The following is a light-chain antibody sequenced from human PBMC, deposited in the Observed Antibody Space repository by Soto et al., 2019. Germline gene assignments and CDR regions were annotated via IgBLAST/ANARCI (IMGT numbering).Light chain of an antibody. CDR2: AAS. CDR3: HHYGGSLFT. Sequence: EIVLTQSPSTLSSSPGERVTLSCRASQSVSSSYLAWYQQQPSQTPILLNYAASSRATGIPDRFSGSGSGTDFTLTISRLEPEDFAVYYCHHYGGSLFTFGPGTKVYIK. V-gene: IGKV3-20*01. J-gene: IGKJ3*01. CDR1: QSVSSSY.